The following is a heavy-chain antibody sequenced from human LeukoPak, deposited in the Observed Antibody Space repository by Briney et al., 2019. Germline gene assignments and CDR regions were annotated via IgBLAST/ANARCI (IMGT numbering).Heavy chain of an antibody. J-gene: IGHJ4*02. Sequence: SETLSLTCTVSGGSISSYYWSWIRQPPGKGLEWIGYIYYSGSTNYNPSLKSRVTISVDTSKNQFSLKLSSVTAADTAVYYCASSPKVGATFPFDYWGQGTLVTVSS. V-gene: IGHV4-59*08. CDR2: IYYSGST. D-gene: IGHD1-26*01. CDR3: ASSPKVGATFPFDY. CDR1: GGSISSYY.